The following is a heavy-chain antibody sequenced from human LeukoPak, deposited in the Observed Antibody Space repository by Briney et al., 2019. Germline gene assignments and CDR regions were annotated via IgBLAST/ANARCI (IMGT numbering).Heavy chain of an antibody. CDR3: ALITMVRGIWFDP. V-gene: IGHV5-51*01. D-gene: IGHD3-10*01. Sequence: GESLKISCKGSGYSFTSYWIGWVRQTPGKGLEWMGIIYPGDSDTRYSPSFQGQVTISADKSISTAYLQWGSLKASDTAMYYCALITMVRGIWFDPWGQGTLVTVSS. CDR1: GYSFTSYW. J-gene: IGHJ5*02. CDR2: IYPGDSDT.